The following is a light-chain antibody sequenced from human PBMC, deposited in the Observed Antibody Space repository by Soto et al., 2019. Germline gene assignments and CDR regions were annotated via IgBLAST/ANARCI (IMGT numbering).Light chain of an antibody. V-gene: IGKV4-1*01. Sequence: DIVMTQSPDSLAVSLGERSTINCKSSQSVLYSSNNKNYLAWYQQKPGQPPKLPIYWASTRESGVPDRFSGSGSGTDFTLTISSLQAEDGAVYYCQQYYSTPYTFGQGTKLEIK. CDR3: QQYYSTPYT. CDR2: WAS. J-gene: IGKJ2*01. CDR1: QSVLYSSNNKNY.